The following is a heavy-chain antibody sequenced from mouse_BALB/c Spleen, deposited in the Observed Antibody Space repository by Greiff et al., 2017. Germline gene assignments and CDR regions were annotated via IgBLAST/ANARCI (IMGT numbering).Heavy chain of an antibody. D-gene: IGHD1-1*01. V-gene: IGHV7-3*02. CDR3: AREGPTVVAYYYAMDY. Sequence: EVKLVESGGGLVQPGGSLRLSCATSGFTFTDYYMSWVRQPPGKALEWLGFIRTKANGYTTEYSASVKGRFTISRDNSQSILYLQMNTLRAEDSATYYCAREGPTVVAYYYAMDYWGQGTSVTVSS. J-gene: IGHJ4*01. CDR2: IRTKANGYTT. CDR1: GFTFTDYY.